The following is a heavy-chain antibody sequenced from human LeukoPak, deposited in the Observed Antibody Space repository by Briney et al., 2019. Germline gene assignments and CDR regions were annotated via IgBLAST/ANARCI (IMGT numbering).Heavy chain of an antibody. D-gene: IGHD3-16*01. V-gene: IGHV1-69*04. CDR1: GGTFSSCA. CDR2: IIPILGIA. J-gene: IGHJ4*02. Sequence: ASVKVSCKASGGTFSSCAISWVRQAPGQGLEWMGRIIPILGIANYAQKFQGRVTITADKSTGTAYMELSSLRSEDTAVYYCARAAMITFGGVPFDYWGQGTLVTVSS. CDR3: ARAAMITFGGVPFDY.